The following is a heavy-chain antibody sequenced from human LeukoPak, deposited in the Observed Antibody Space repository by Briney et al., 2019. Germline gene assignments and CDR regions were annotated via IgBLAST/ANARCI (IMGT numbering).Heavy chain of an antibody. CDR2: INWNGGDT. J-gene: IGHJ5*02. D-gene: IGHD3-22*01. Sequence: GGSLRISCAASGFSFDDYGMSWVRQAPGNGLEWVSHINWNGGDTTYADSVKGRFTISRDNAKSSLYLQMNSLRAEDTALYHCARDYYDSSDYYPGWFDPWGREPWSPSPQ. CDR1: GFSFDDYG. CDR3: ARDYYDSSDYYPGWFDP. V-gene: IGHV3-20*01.